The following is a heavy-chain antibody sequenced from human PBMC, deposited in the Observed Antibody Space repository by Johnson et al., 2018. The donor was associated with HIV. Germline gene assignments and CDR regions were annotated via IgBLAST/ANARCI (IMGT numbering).Heavy chain of an antibody. CDR3: ARGGLGYQNLHDAFDL. CDR1: GFNFDDYG. CDR2: NNWNGGST. Sequence: VQLVESGGSVVRPGGSLRLSCAASGFNFDDYGMNWVRQSPGKGLEWVSGNNWNGGSTGYADSVKGRFTISRDNGKNSLYLQRNSLRVEDTALYYCARGGLGYQNLHDAFDLWGQGTMVTVSS. D-gene: IGHD1-14*01. J-gene: IGHJ3*01. V-gene: IGHV3-20*04.